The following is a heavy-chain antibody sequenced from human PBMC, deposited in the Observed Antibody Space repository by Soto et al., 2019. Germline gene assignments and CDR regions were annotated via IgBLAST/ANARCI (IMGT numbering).Heavy chain of an antibody. CDR3: AKGRHDFWSGYPALNGGGY. Sequence: PGGSLRLSCAASGFTFSSYAMSWVRQAPGKGLEWVSAISGSGGSTYYADSVKGRFTISRDNSKNTLYLQMNSLRAEDTAVYYCAKGRHDFWSGYPALNGGGYWGQGTLVTVYS. CDR2: ISGSGGST. J-gene: IGHJ4*02. D-gene: IGHD3-3*01. V-gene: IGHV3-23*01. CDR1: GFTFSSYA.